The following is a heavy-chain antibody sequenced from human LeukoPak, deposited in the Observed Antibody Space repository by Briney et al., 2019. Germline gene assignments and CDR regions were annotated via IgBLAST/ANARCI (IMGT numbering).Heavy chain of an antibody. V-gene: IGHV1-8*03. CDR1: GYTFTSYD. J-gene: IGHJ3*02. CDR2: MNPNSGNT. Sequence: ASVKVSCKASGYTFTSYDINWVRQATGQGLEWMGWMNPNSGNTGYAQKFQGRVTITRNTSISTAYMELSSLRSEDTAVYYCARGQVGYDAFDIWGQGTMVTVSS. D-gene: IGHD2-2*01. CDR3: ARGQVGYDAFDI.